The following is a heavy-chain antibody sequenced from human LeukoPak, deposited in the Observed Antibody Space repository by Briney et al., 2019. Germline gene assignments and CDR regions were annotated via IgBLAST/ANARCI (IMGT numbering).Heavy chain of an antibody. J-gene: IGHJ4*02. V-gene: IGHV1-46*01. CDR3: ARGVTMVRGVIIEDY. CDR2: INPSGGST. CDR1: GYTFTSYY. Sequence: EASVKVSCKASGYTFTSYYMHWVRQAPGQGLEWMGIINPSGGSTSYAQKFQGRVTMTRDTSTSTVYMELSSLRSEDTAVYYCARGVTMVRGVIIEDYWGQGTLVTVSS. D-gene: IGHD3-10*01.